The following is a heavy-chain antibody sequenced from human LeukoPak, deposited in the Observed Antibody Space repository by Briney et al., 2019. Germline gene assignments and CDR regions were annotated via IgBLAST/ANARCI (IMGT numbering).Heavy chain of an antibody. CDR1: GFTFSSYA. D-gene: IGHD2-15*01. V-gene: IGHV3-23*01. CDR2: ISGSGGST. Sequence: GGSLRLSCAASGFTFSSYAMSWVRQAPGKGLEWVSAISGSGGSTYYADSVKGRFTISRDNSKNTLYLQMNSLRAEDTAVYYCAKEGVGRYCSGGSCFEANWFDPWGQGTLVTVSS. CDR3: AKEGVGRYCSGGSCFEANWFDP. J-gene: IGHJ5*02.